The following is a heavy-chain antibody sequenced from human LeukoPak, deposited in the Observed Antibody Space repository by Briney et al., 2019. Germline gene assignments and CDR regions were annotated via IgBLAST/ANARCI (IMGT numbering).Heavy chain of an antibody. CDR2: ISNGGGTK. Sequence: GGSLRLSCVASGFTFSSYVMNWVRQAPGKGLEWVSYISNGGGTKHYADSVKGRFTISRDNAKNSLFLQMNSLTDEDTAVYYCSGGVSGIYSGSFVFDSWGQGTLVTVSS. D-gene: IGHD1-26*01. V-gene: IGHV3-48*02. J-gene: IGHJ4*02. CDR1: GFTFSSYV. CDR3: SGGVSGIYSGSFVFDS.